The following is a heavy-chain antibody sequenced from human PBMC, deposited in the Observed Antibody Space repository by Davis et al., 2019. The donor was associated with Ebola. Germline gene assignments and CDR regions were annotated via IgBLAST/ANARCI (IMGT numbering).Heavy chain of an antibody. CDR3: ARDRYSDGSGYFFGQSH. D-gene: IGHD3-22*01. J-gene: IGHJ4*02. CDR2: IIPVSGVP. CDR1: GGTFSSYA. V-gene: IGHV1-69*13. Sequence: SVKVSCKASGGTFSSYAISWVRQAPGQGLDWMGGIIPVSGVPKYAQDFQGRVTITADESTSTAYMELSSLRSEDTAMYYCARDRYSDGSGYFFGQSHWGQGTLVTVSS.